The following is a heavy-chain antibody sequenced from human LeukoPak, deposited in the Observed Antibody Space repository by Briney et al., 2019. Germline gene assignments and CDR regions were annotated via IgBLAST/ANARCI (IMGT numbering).Heavy chain of an antibody. V-gene: IGHV3-30*02. J-gene: IGHJ5*02. CDR2: IRYDGSNK. Sequence: GGSLRLSCAASGFTLSSYGMHWVRQAPGKGLEWVTFIRYDGSNKYYADSVKGRFTISRDNSKNTLYLQMNSLRAEDTAVYYCAKVKWELRTDWFDPWGQGTLVTVSS. CDR1: GFTLSSYG. CDR3: AKVKWELRTDWFDP. D-gene: IGHD1-26*01.